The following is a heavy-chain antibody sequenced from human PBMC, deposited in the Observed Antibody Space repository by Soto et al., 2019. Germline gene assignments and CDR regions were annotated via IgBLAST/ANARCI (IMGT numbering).Heavy chain of an antibody. Sequence: SVKVSCKASGYTFTSYGISWLRQSPGQGLEWMGWISAYNGNTNYAQKLQGRVTMTTDTSTSTAYMELRSLRSDDTAVYYCARDHMVRGTGWYYYYGMDVWGQGTTVTVSS. CDR1: GYTFTSYG. D-gene: IGHD3-10*01. V-gene: IGHV1-18*04. CDR2: ISAYNGNT. J-gene: IGHJ6*02. CDR3: ARDHMVRGTGWYYYYGMDV.